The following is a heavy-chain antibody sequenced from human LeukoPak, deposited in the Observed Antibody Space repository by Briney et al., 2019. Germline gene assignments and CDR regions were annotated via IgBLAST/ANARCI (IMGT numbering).Heavy chain of an antibody. CDR1: GYTFTSYY. CDR3: ARNKPYDSSGSLDY. V-gene: IGHV1-8*02. CDR2: MNPNSGNT. J-gene: IGHJ4*02. D-gene: IGHD3-22*01. Sequence: ASVKVSCKASGYTFTSYYMHWVRQAPGQGLEWMGWMNPNSGNTGYAQKFQGRVTMTRNTSISTAYMELSSLRSEDTAVYYCARNKPYDSSGSLDYWGQGTLVTVSS.